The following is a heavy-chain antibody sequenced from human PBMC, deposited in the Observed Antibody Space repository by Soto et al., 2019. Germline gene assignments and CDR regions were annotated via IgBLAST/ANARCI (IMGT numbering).Heavy chain of an antibody. Sequence: EVQLVESGGGLVQPGGSLRLSCAASGFTFSNYWMYWVRQAPGKGLVWVSRVNKDGTDTTHADSVKGRFTISRDNAENTLYLQMNSLRAEETAVYYWARGGLQHALDVWGQGSTVTVSS. CDR1: GFTFSNYW. CDR3: ARGGLQHALDV. D-gene: IGHD6-13*01. CDR2: VNKDGTDT. V-gene: IGHV3-74*03. J-gene: IGHJ6*02.